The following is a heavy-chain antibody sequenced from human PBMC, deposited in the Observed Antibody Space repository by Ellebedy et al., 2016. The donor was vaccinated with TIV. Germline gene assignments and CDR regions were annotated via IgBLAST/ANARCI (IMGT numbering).Heavy chain of an antibody. Sequence: GESLKISXKGSGYSFSNDWIGWVRQKPGEGLKYMGIVRPVDSNIRFSPSFQGQVTISADKSISTAYLQWSSLKASDTAMYYCARRGPVARAFDIWGQGTMVTVSS. CDR1: GYSFSNDW. CDR3: ARRGPVARAFDI. D-gene: IGHD6-19*01. CDR2: VRPVDSNI. V-gene: IGHV5-51*01. J-gene: IGHJ3*02.